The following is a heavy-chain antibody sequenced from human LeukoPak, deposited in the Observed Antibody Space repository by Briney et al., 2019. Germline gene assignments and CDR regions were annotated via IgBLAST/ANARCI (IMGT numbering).Heavy chain of an antibody. D-gene: IGHD3-22*01. CDR1: GYTFTSYD. J-gene: IGHJ6*03. Sequence: ASVKVSCKASGYTFTSYDINWVRQATGQGLEWMGWMNPNSGNTGYAQKFQGRVTMTRNTSISTAYMELSSLRSEDTAVYYCARVSGYYYYYYYMDVWGKGTTVTVSS. CDR3: ARVSGYYYYYYYMDV. V-gene: IGHV1-8*01. CDR2: MNPNSGNT.